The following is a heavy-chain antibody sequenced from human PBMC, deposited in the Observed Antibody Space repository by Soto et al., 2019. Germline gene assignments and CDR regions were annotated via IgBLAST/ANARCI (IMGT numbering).Heavy chain of an antibody. CDR3: ARVTSSSLFDP. Sequence: QVQLVESGGGLVKPGGSLRLSCAASGFTFSDYYMSWVRQAPGKGLEWVSYISSSDNTIYYADSVKGRFTISRDNAKNSLYLRMNSLRAEDTALYYCARVTSSSLFDPWGQGTLVTVSS. D-gene: IGHD6-6*01. V-gene: IGHV3-11*01. CDR2: ISSSDNTI. J-gene: IGHJ5*02. CDR1: GFTFSDYY.